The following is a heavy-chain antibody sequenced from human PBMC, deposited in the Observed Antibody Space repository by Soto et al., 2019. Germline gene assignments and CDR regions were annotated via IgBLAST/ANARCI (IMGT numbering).Heavy chain of an antibody. CDR1: GFTFSSYS. Sequence: GGSLRLSCAASGFTFSSYSMNWVRQAPGKGLEWVSYISSSSSTIYYADSVKGRFTISRDNAKNSLYLQMNSLRDEDTAVYYCARDKCCSGGSCYPCSRQDAFDIWGQGTMVTVS. J-gene: IGHJ3*02. V-gene: IGHV3-48*02. CDR2: ISSSSSTI. D-gene: IGHD2-15*01. CDR3: ARDKCCSGGSCYPCSRQDAFDI.